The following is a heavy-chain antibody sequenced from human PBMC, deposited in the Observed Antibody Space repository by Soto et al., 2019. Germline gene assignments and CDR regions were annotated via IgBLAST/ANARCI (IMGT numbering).Heavy chain of an antibody. Sequence: PSETLSLTCAVHGGSFSGYYWRWIRQPPGKGLEWIGEINHSGSTNYNPSLKSRVTISVDTSKNQFSLKLSSVTAADTAVYYCARGGDHWDSSSDDAFDIWGQGTMVTVSS. CDR3: ARGGDHWDSSSDDAFDI. V-gene: IGHV4-34*01. CDR1: GGSFSGYY. J-gene: IGHJ3*02. CDR2: INHSGST. D-gene: IGHD6-6*01.